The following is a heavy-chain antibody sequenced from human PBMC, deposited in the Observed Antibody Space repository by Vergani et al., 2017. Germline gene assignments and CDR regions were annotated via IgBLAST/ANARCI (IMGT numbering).Heavy chain of an antibody. CDR1: GGSFSGYY. J-gene: IGHJ6*03. D-gene: IGHD2-21*01. Sequence: QVQLQQWGAGLLKPSETLSLTCAVYGGSFSGYYWSWIRQPPGKGLEWIGEINLSGSTNYNPSLKSRVTISVDTSKNQFSLKLCSVTAADTAVYYCARLGGGDYYYYMDVWGKGP. CDR3: ARLGGGDYYYYMDV. CDR2: INLSGST. V-gene: IGHV4-34*01.